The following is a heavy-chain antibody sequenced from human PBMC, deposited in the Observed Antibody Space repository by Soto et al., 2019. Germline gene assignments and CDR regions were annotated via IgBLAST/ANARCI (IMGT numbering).Heavy chain of an antibody. D-gene: IGHD3-10*01. CDR1: GGSVSNYY. V-gene: IGHV4-59*08. J-gene: IGHJ1*01. CDR2: IYYTGRT. Sequence: QVHLQESGPGLVKPSETLSLTCTVSGGSVSNYYWSWIRQPPGKGLEWIGYIYYTGRTSYNPSLSSRLTISVDTSKNQCSLKLNSMTAADTAVYYCLRTVLEGSGDIWGQGTLVTVSS. CDR3: LRTVLEGSGDI.